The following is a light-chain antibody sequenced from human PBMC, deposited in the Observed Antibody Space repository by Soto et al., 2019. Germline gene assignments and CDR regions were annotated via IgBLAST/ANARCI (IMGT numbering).Light chain of an antibody. Sequence: QSVLTQPASVSGAPGQRVTLSCTGSTSNIGAGYEVHWYQQLPGTAPRLLIYGNNNRPSGVPDRFSGSRSGTSASLAIAGLEAEDDADYYGQSYDSSLSALYVFGTGTKLTVL. CDR2: GNN. CDR1: TSNIGAGYE. J-gene: IGLJ1*01. CDR3: QSYDSSLSALYV. V-gene: IGLV1-40*01.